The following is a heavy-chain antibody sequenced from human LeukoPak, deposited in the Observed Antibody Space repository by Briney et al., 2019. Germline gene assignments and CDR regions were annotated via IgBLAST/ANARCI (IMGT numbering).Heavy chain of an antibody. D-gene: IGHD3-10*01. CDR1: GFTFSSHS. J-gene: IGHJ4*02. CDR2: ISSSSSYI. V-gene: IGHV3-21*01. Sequence: GGSLRLSCAASGFTFSSHSMNWVRQAPGKGLEWVSSISSSSSYIYYADSVKGRFTISRDNAKNSLYLQMNSLRAEDTAVYYCATAQRFGDDYWGQGTLVTVSS. CDR3: ATAQRFGDDY.